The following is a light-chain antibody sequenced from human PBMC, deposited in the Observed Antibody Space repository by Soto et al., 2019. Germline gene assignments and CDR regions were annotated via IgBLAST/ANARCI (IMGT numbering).Light chain of an antibody. Sequence: QSVLTQPRSVSGSPGQSVTISCTGTSGDVGYYNYVSWYQQHPGTAPKVMIYDVTERPSGVPDRFSGSKSGNTASLTISGLQAEDEAYYYCCSDAGTPRYVLGTGTKVTVL. CDR1: SGDVGYYNY. V-gene: IGLV2-11*01. CDR3: CSDAGTPRYV. J-gene: IGLJ1*01. CDR2: DVT.